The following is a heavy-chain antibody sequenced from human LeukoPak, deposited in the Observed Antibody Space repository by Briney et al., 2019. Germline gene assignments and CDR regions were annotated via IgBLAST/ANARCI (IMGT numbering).Heavy chain of an antibody. CDR2: MNPNSGNT. CDR3: ARDRRGKTAGILNWFDP. CDR1: GYTSTSYD. J-gene: IGHJ5*02. D-gene: IGHD6-13*01. V-gene: IGHV1-8*01. Sequence: GASVNVSCKASGYTSTSYDINWVRQATGQGLEWMGWMNPNSGNTGYAQKFQGRVTMTRNTSISTAYMELSSQRSEDTAVYYCARDRRGKTAGILNWFDPWGQGTLVTVSS.